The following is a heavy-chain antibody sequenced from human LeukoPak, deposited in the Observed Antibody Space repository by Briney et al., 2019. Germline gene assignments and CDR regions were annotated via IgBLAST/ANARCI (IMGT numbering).Heavy chain of an antibody. CDR1: GGSISSSSYY. CDR3: ARDLGGVVPAAMNY. CDR2: IYYSGST. J-gene: IGHJ4*02. Sequence: SETLSLTCTVSGGSISSSSYYWGWIRQPPGKGLEWIGSIYYSGSTYYNPSLKSRVTISVDTSKNQFSLKLSSVTAADTAVYYCARDLGGVVPAAMNYWGQGTLVTVSS. D-gene: IGHD2-2*01. V-gene: IGHV4-39*07.